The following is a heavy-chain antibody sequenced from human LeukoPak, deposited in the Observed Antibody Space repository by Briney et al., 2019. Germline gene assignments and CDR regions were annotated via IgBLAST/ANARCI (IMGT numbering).Heavy chain of an antibody. CDR1: GYTFTGYY. V-gene: IGHV1-2*02. CDR2: INPNSGGT. CDR3: ASRIPNYYDSSGYLLPLDY. D-gene: IGHD3-22*01. Sequence: ASVKVSRKASGYTFTGYYMHWVRQAPGQGLEWMGWINPNSGGTNYAQKFQGRVTMTRDTSISTAYMELSRLRSDDTAVYYCASRIPNYYDSSGYLLPLDYWGQGTLVTVSS. J-gene: IGHJ4*02.